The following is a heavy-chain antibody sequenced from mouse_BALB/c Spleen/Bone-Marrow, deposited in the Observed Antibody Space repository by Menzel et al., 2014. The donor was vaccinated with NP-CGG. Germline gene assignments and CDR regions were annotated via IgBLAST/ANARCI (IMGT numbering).Heavy chain of an antibody. Sequence: VQLQQSGAELVRPGASVKLSCKASGYTFTSYWLNWVKQRPGQGLEWIGNIYPSDSYTNYNQKFKDKATLTVDKSSSTAYMQLSSPTSEDSAVYYCTRSYGSSYEYYFDYWGQCTTLTVSS. CDR2: IYPSDSYT. J-gene: IGHJ2*01. D-gene: IGHD1-1*01. CDR1: GYTFTSYW. V-gene: IGHV1-69*02. CDR3: TRSYGSSYEYYFDY.